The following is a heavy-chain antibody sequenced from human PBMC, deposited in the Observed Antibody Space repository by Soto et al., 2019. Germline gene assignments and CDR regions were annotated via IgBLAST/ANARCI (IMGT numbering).Heavy chain of an antibody. CDR2: IYYSGST. V-gene: IGHV4-39*01. CDR3: ARLVVVVAAHFDY. J-gene: IGHJ4*02. CDR1: GGSISSSSYY. Sequence: QLQLQESGPGLVKPSETLSLTCTVSGGSISSSSYYWGWIRQPPGKGLEWIGSIYYSGSTYYNPSLKGRVTISVDTSKNQFSLKLSSVTAADTAVYYCARLVVVVAAHFDYWGQGTLVTVSS. D-gene: IGHD2-15*01.